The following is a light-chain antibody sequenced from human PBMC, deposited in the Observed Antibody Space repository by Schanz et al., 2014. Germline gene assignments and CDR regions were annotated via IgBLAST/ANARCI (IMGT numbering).Light chain of an antibody. Sequence: QSVLTQPASVSGSPGQSITISCTGTSSDVGGYNYVSWYQHHPGKAPKLMIYDVSNRPSGVSNRFSGSKSGNTASLTISGLQAEDEADYYCCSYAGTSTTVPFGGGTKLTVL. V-gene: IGLV2-14*03. CDR2: DVS. CDR1: SSDVGGYNY. CDR3: CSYAGTSTTVP. J-gene: IGLJ2*01.